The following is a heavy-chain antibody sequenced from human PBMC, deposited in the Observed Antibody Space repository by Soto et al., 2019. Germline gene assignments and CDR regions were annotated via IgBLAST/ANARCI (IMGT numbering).Heavy chain of an antibody. CDR2: IKSKGGGGTA. CDR3: IWQQDFYYGRAV. Sequence: EVKLVESGGGLVTPGGSLTLSWAASGFSFSPAWMNWVRQTPGKGLEWVGLIKSKGGGGTADYAAPVKGRFIISRDDSKNTIYLQMNSLKPEDTALYYCIWQQDFYYGRAVWGQGTTVTVSS. D-gene: IGHD6-13*01. J-gene: IGHJ6*02. V-gene: IGHV3-15*07. CDR1: GFSFSPAW.